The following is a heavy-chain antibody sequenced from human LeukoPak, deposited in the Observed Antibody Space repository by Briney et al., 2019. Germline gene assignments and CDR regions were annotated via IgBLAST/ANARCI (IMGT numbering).Heavy chain of an antibody. V-gene: IGHV1-69*13. CDR2: IIPIFGTA. CDR3: ARVRNPPGYYDFWSGYYAKHYYFDY. CDR1: GGTFISYA. D-gene: IGHD3-3*01. Sequence: GASMKVSCKASGGTFISYAISWVRQAPGQGLEWMGGIIPIFGTANYAQKFQGRVTITADESTSTAYMELSSLRSEDTAVYYCARVRNPPGYYDFWSGYYAKHYYFDYWGQGTLVTVSS. J-gene: IGHJ4*02.